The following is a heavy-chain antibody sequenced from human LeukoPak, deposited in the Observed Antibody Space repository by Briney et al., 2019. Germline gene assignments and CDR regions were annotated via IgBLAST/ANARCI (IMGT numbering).Heavy chain of an antibody. CDR1: GYSFTSHV. CDR2: IGGGSGHT. CDR3: ARGYYYDSSGYYFDS. D-gene: IGHD3-22*01. V-gene: IGHV1-3*01. Sequence: ASVKVSCKASGYSFTSHVIHWLRQAPGQRFEWMGWIGGGSGHTNYSQTFQDRVTITRDTSATTSYMEMSSLRYEDTAIFYCARGYYYDSSGYYFDSWGQGTLVTVSS. J-gene: IGHJ4*02.